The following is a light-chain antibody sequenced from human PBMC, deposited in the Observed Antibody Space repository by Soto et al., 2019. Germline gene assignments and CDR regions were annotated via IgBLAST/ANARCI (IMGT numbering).Light chain of an antibody. CDR1: SSDVGGYNY. CDR2: DVS. V-gene: IGLV2-14*01. CDR3: SSYTSSSTQV. J-gene: IGLJ3*02. Sequence: QSALTQPASVSGSPGQSITISCTGTSSDVGGYNYVSWYQQHTGKAPKLMIYDVSNRPSGVSNRFSGSKSGNTASLTISGLQAEDEADYYGSSYTSSSTQVFGGGTKLTVL.